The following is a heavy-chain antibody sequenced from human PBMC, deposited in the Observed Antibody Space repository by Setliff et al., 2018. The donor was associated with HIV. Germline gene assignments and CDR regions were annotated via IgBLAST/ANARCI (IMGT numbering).Heavy chain of an antibody. D-gene: IGHD6-19*01. CDR3: ATQRSFQRAFEAVAGYSLRFDY. Sequence: PSETLSLTCTVSGDSISSAGHYWSWIRQHPGKGLEWIGSVYFTGSTYYNPSLKSLVTISVDTSKDQFSLKLSSVTAADTAVYYCATQRSFQRAFEAVAGYSLRFDYWGQGTLVTAPQ. J-gene: IGHJ4*02. CDR1: GDSISSAGHY. CDR2: VYFTGST. V-gene: IGHV4-39*01.